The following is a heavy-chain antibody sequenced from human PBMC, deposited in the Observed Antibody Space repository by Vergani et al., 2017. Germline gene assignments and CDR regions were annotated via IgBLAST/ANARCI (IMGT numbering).Heavy chain of an antibody. CDR3: ATTYSSSWYDQDY. Sequence: EVQLLESGGGLVQPGGSLRLSCAASGFTFSSYAMSWVRQAPGKGLEWVSAISGSGGSTYYADSVKGRSTISRDNSKNTLYLQMNSLRAEDTAVYYCATTYSSSWYDQDYWGQGTLVTVSS. V-gene: IGHV3-23*01. CDR1: GFTFSSYA. D-gene: IGHD6-13*01. J-gene: IGHJ4*02. CDR2: ISGSGGST.